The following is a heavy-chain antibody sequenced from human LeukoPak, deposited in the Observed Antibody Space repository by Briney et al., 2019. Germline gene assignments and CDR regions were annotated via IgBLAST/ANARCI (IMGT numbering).Heavy chain of an antibody. D-gene: IGHD2-2*01. Sequence: GGSLRLSCAASGFTLSNYDMDWVRQAPGKGLEWVSSISTSSRYIYYKDSVRGRFTISRDDAKNSLHLEMNSLRAEDTAVYYCARADCSSSTCYLRRSWFDPWGQGTLVTVSS. V-gene: IGHV3-21*01. CDR1: GFTLSNYD. CDR3: ARADCSSSTCYLRRSWFDP. J-gene: IGHJ5*02. CDR2: ISTSSRYI.